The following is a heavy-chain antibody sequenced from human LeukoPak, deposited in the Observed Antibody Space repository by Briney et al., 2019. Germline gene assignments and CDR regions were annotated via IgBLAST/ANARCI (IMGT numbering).Heavy chain of an antibody. CDR2: ISGFSGST. Sequence: GGLRLSCAASGFTFNNYAMSWVRQAPGKGLEWVSAISGFSGSTYYADSVKGRFTISRDNSKNTLYLQMNSLRAEDTAVYYCAKGLYYDILTGRVSHYGMDVWGQGTTVTVSS. J-gene: IGHJ6*02. D-gene: IGHD3-9*01. CDR1: GFTFNNYA. V-gene: IGHV3-23*01. CDR3: AKGLYYDILTGRVSHYGMDV.